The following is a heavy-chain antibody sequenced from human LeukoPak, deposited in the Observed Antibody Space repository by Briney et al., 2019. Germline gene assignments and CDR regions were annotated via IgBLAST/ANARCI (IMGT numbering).Heavy chain of an antibody. D-gene: IGHD5-18*01. Sequence: SGTLSLTCTVSGGSITNYYWSWIRQPPGKGLEWIGYIYSSGSTNYNPSLKSRVAISLDTSKNQFSLKLSSVTAADTAVYFCARGGYTYGNDYWGQGTLVTVSS. CDR1: GGSITNYY. CDR2: IYSSGST. CDR3: ARGGYTYGNDY. V-gene: IGHV4-59*01. J-gene: IGHJ4*02.